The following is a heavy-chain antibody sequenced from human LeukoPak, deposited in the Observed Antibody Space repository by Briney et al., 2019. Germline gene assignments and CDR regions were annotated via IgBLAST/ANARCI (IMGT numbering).Heavy chain of an antibody. D-gene: IGHD5-12*01. V-gene: IGHV3-48*03. CDR3: ARDTDIVATIPSGAFDI. CDR1: GFTFSSYE. CDR2: ISSSGSTI. J-gene: IGHJ3*02. Sequence: GGSLRLSCAASGFTFSSYEMNWVRQAPGKGLEWVSYISSSGSTIYYADSVKGRFTISRDNAKNSLYLQMNSLRAEDTAVYYCARDTDIVATIPSGAFDIWGQGTMVTVSS.